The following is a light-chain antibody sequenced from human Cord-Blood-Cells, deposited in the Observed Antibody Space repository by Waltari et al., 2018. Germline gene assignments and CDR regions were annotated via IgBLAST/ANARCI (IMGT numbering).Light chain of an antibody. Sequence: IQMTQSPSTLSASVVARVTITCRASQSISSWLAWYQQKPGKAPKLLIYDASSLESGVPSRFSGSGSGTEFTLTISSLQPDDFATYYCQQYNSYSPTFGGGTKVEIK. CDR1: QSISSW. CDR3: QQYNSYSPT. V-gene: IGKV1-5*01. CDR2: DAS. J-gene: IGKJ4*01.